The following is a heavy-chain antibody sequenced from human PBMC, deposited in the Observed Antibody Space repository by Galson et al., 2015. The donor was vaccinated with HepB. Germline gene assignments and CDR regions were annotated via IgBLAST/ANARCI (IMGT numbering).Heavy chain of an antibody. Sequence: SVKVSCKASGYTFTSYAMHWVRQAPGQRLEWMGWINAGNGNTKYSQKFQGRVTITRDTSASTAYMELSSLRSEDTAVYYCARDLEDTAMAYDAFDIWGQGTMVTVSS. CDR2: INAGNGNT. J-gene: IGHJ3*02. V-gene: IGHV1-3*01. D-gene: IGHD5-18*01. CDR1: GYTFTSYA. CDR3: ARDLEDTAMAYDAFDI.